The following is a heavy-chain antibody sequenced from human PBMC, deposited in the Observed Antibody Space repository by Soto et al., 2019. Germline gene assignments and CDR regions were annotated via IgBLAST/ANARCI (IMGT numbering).Heavy chain of an antibody. D-gene: IGHD3-10*01. V-gene: IGHV1-69*14. CDR3: SGQCLVLVPTIVNSFSSYYAMDV. CDR2: IIPRSATS. J-gene: IGHJ6*02. CDR1: GDTFSTYT. Sequence: QVQLVQSGAEVKKPGSSVKVSCKASGDTFSTYTITWMRQAPGQGLEWMGGIIPRSATSKYAQKFQGRVTIAADTSSCIVSLVARTLRPLDSAVYCCSGQCLVLVPTIVNSFSSYYAMDVWCHGTTVTVSS.